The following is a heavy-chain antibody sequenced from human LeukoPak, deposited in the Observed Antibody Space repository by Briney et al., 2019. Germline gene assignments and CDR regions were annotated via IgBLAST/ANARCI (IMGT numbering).Heavy chain of an antibody. V-gene: IGHV1-2*02. CDR2: INPNSGDT. CDR3: ARGSTVGATESLGFDY. D-gene: IGHD1-26*01. CDR1: GYTFTGYY. Sequence: ASVTVSCKASGYTFTGYYMHWVRQAPGQGLEWMGWINPNSGDTHYAQNFQGRVTMTRDTSISTAYMELSRLRSDDTAMYYCARGSTVGATESLGFDYWGQGTPVTVSS. J-gene: IGHJ4*02.